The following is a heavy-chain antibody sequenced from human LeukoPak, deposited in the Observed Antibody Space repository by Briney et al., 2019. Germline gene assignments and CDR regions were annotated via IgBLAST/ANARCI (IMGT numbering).Heavy chain of an antibody. CDR1: GGSISSGGYY. Sequence: SQTLSLTCTVSGGSISSGGYYWSWIRQPPGKGLEWIGYIYHSGSTYYNPSLKSRVTISVDRSKNQFSLKLSSVTAADTAVYYCARVELTGDPRGAFDIWGQGTMVTVSS. CDR3: ARVELTGDPRGAFDI. CDR2: IYHSGST. J-gene: IGHJ3*02. D-gene: IGHD7-27*01. V-gene: IGHV4-30-2*01.